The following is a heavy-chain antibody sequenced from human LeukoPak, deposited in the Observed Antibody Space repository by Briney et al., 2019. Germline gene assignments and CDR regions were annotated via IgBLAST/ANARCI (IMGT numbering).Heavy chain of an antibody. V-gene: IGHV1-69*01. J-gene: IGHJ4*02. D-gene: IGHD2-21*01. CDR2: IIPIFGTA. Sequence: SVKVSCKASGGTFSSYAISWVRQAPGQGLEWMGGIIPIFGTANNAQKFQGRVTITADESTSTAYMEPSSLRSEDTAVYSCAAGSSGLLTDCGGDCYNFDYWGQGTLVTVSS. CDR3: AAGSSGLLTDCGGDCYNFDY. CDR1: GGTFSSYA.